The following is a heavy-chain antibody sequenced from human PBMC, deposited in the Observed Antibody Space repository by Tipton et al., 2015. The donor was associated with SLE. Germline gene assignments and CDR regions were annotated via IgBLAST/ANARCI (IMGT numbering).Heavy chain of an antibody. D-gene: IGHD2-2*02. CDR2: INHSGST. V-gene: IGHV4-34*01. J-gene: IGHJ4*02. Sequence: TLSLTCAVYGGSFSGYYWSWIRQPPGKGLEWIGEINHSGSTNYNPSLKSRVTISVDTSKNQFSLKLTSVTAADTAVYYCARGRDGYCSSTSCYSDDYWGQGTLVTVSS. CDR3: ARGRDGYCSSTSCYSDDY. CDR1: GGSFSGYY.